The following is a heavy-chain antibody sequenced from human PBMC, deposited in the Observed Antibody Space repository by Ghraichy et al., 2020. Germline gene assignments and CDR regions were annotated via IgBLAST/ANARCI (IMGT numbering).Heavy chain of an antibody. D-gene: IGHD3-9*01. CDR1: VGSFNSRY. CDR3: ARGSPYDDVLTAYYFQSRAFDN. V-gene: IGHV4-34*01. J-gene: IGHJ3*02. Sequence: SETLSLTCAVYVGSFNSRYWSWIRQPPGKGLQWIGEIVHSGSTNYNPSLKSRVTISVDTSKNQFSLKLSSMTAADTAVYYCARGSPYDDVLTAYYFQSRAFDNGGHRTMVTVSS. CDR2: IVHSGST.